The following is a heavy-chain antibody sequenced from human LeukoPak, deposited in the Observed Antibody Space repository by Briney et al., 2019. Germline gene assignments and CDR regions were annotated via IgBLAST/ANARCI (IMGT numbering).Heavy chain of an antibody. CDR1: GFTVSTYY. V-gene: IGHV3-53*01. Sequence: GGSLRLPCAASGFTVSTYYMNWVRQAPGKGLEWVSIIYSGATTYYADSVKGRFTISRDTSKNTVSLQMNSLRAEDTAVYFCARVGDHFHWNLDLWGRGTLVTV. J-gene: IGHJ2*01. CDR3: ARVGDHFHWNLDL. D-gene: IGHD3-3*02. CDR2: IYSGATT.